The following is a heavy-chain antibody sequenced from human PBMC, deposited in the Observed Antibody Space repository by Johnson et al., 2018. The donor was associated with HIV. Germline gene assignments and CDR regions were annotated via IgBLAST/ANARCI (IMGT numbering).Heavy chain of an antibody. Sequence: VHLVESGGGLVQPGGSLRLSCAASGFTFSSYWMSWVRQAPGKGLEWVANIKQDGSEKYYVDSVKGRFTISRDNAKNSLYLQMNSLRAEDTAVYYCARDTSTASGSYYGAFDIWGQGTVVTVSS. J-gene: IGHJ3*02. CDR2: IKQDGSEK. CDR1: GFTFSSYW. V-gene: IGHV3-7*01. CDR3: ARDTSTASGSYYGAFDI. D-gene: IGHD3-10*01.